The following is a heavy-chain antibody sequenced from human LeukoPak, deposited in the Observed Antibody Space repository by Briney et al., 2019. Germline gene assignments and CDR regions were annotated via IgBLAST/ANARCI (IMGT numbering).Heavy chain of an antibody. D-gene: IGHD3-16*01. Sequence: GGSLRLSCAASGFTFSSYAMSWVRQAPGKGLEWVSSISGRSSHIYYGDSVKGRFAISRDNAKNSLYLQMNSLGAEDTAVYYCGRAFPPLRTSSAGDLWGQGILVTVSS. CDR2: ISGRSSHI. CDR3: GRAFPPLRTSSAGDL. J-gene: IGHJ4*02. CDR1: GFTFSSYA. V-gene: IGHV3-21*01.